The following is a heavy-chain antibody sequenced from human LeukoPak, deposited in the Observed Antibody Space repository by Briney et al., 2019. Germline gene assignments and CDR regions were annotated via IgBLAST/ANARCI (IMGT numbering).Heavy chain of an antibody. CDR2: ISTSSSYT. CDR3: VRDANWNDKPFDY. CDR1: GFTFSHYA. Sequence: PGGSLRLSCATSGFTFSHYAMNWVRQSPGKGREWVSSISTSSSYTHYADSVSGLFTISRHNAHNSLFLQMHTRTPDNTCLYYCVRDANWNDKPFDYWGQGALVTVSS. V-gene: IGHV3-21*06. D-gene: IGHD1-1*01. J-gene: IGHJ4*02.